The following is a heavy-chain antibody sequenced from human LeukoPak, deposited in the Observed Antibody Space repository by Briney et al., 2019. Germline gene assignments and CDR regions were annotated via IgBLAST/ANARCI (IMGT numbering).Heavy chain of an antibody. CDR3: ARDSGSGRSPLDY. CDR2: ISSNGGST. J-gene: IGHJ4*02. V-gene: IGHV3-64*02. D-gene: IGHD3-10*01. Sequence: GGSLRLSCAASGFTFSNYAMYWVRQAPGKGLEYVSAISSNGGSTYYADSVKGRFTISRDNAKNSLYLQMNSLRAEDTAVYYCARDSGSGRSPLDYWGQGTLVTASS. CDR1: GFTFSNYA.